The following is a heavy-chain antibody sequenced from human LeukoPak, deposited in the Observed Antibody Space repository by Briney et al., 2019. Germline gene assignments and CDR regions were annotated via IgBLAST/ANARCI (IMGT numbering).Heavy chain of an antibody. V-gene: IGHV1-69*05. Sequence: SVRVSCTASGGTFSSYAISWVRQAPGQGLEWMGGIIPIFGTANYAQKFQGRVTITTDESTSTAYMELSSLRSEDTAVYYCARVSDFWSGYYKFDYWGQGTLVTVSS. D-gene: IGHD3-3*01. CDR3: ARVSDFWSGYYKFDY. CDR2: IIPIFGTA. CDR1: GGTFSSYA. J-gene: IGHJ4*02.